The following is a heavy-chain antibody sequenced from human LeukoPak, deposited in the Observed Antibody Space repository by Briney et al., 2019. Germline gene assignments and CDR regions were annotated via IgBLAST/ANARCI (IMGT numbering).Heavy chain of an antibody. CDR1: GYTFTSYY. J-gene: IGHJ4*02. CDR3: ARDHCSPGTCLGGH. CDR2: IIPSLDVA. Sequence: ASVKVSCKASGYTFTSYYMHWVRQAPGQGLEWIGRIIPSLDVANYAHKFQGRVTLSVDRDTATTYMEVTSLRSEDTAIYYCARDHCSPGTCLGGHWGQGTLVTVSS. V-gene: IGHV1-46*01. D-gene: IGHD2-15*01.